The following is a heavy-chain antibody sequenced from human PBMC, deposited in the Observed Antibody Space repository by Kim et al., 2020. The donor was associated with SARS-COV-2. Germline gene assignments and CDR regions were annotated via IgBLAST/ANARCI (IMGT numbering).Heavy chain of an antibody. V-gene: IGHV3-33*05. CDR3: ARVGGWQQLVDY. CDR2: ISYDGSNK. CDR1: GFTFSSYG. D-gene: IGHD6-13*01. Sequence: EGSLRLSCASGFTFSSYGMHWVRQAPGKGLEWVAVISYDGSNKYYADSVKGRFTISRDNSKNTLYLQMNSLRAEDTAVYYCARVGGWQQLVDYWGQGPLVTVSS. J-gene: IGHJ4*02.